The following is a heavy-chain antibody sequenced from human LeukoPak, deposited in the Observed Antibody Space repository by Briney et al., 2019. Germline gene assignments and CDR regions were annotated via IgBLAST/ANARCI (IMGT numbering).Heavy chain of an antibody. J-gene: IGHJ3*02. CDR2: IDYTGTA. V-gene: IGHV4-59*08. CDR3: ARRNDFGI. CDR1: GGSISSHY. Sequence: SETLSLTCAVSGGSISSHYWSWIRQPPGKGLEWIGYIDYTGTANYNPSLKSRVTISIDTSKNQFSLKLTSVTAADTAVYYCARRNDFGIWGQGTMVTVSS.